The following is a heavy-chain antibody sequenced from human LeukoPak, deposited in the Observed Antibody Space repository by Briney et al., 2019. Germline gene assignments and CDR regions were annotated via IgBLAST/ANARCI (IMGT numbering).Heavy chain of an antibody. CDR3: AKGSLGYCSSTSCLNTDY. CDR1: GFTVSSTY. J-gene: IGHJ4*02. CDR2: VYRSGYT. Sequence: GGSLRLSCVASGFTVSSTYMSWVRQAPEKGLEWVSIVYRSGYTNYAGSVEGRLTGGSTFYADSVKGRFTISRHNSENTLYLQMNSLRAEDTAVYYCAKGSLGYCSSTSCLNTDYWGQGTLVTVSS. D-gene: IGHD2-2*01. V-gene: IGHV3-53*01.